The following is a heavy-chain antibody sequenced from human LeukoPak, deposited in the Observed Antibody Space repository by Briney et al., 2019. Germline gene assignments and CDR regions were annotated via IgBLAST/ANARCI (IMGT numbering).Heavy chain of an antibody. CDR3: ARGTGLDV. J-gene: IGHJ6*02. V-gene: IGHV3-74*01. CDR2: INSDENII. CDR1: GFTFSIHW. Sequence: GGSLRLSCAASGFTFSIHWMHWVRHAPGKGLECVSRINSDENIISYADFVKGRFTISRDNAKNTLYLQMNSLRAEDTAVYFCARGTGLDVWGQGTTVTVSS.